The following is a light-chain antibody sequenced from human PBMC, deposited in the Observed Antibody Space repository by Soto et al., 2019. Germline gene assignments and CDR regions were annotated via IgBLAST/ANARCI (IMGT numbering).Light chain of an antibody. Sequence: QSVLTRPPSASGSPGQSVTISCTGTRSDVGNYNYVSWYQQYPGKAPKLIIYAVTERPSGVPDRFSGSKSGNTASLTVSGLQTEDEADYYCSSYAGWINWVFGGGTKLTVL. CDR3: SSYAGWINWV. V-gene: IGLV2-8*01. CDR2: AVT. J-gene: IGLJ3*02. CDR1: RSDVGNYNY.